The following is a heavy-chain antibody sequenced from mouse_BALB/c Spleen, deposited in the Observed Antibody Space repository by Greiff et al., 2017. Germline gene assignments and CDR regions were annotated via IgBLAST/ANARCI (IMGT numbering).Heavy chain of an antibody. CDR2: ISSGGSYT. D-gene: IGHD1-2*01. CDR1: GFTFSSDA. J-gene: IGHJ4*01. Sequence: EVLGVESGGGLVKPGGSLKLSCAASGFTFSSDAMSWVRQSPEKRLEWVAEISSGGSYTYYPDTVTGRFTISRDNAKNTLYLEMSSLRSEDTAMYYCARDEVTTAFYAMDYWGQGTSVTVSS. V-gene: IGHV5-9-4*01. CDR3: ARDEVTTAFYAMDY.